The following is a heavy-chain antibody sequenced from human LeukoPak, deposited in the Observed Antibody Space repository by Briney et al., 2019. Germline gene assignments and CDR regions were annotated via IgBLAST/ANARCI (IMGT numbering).Heavy chain of an antibody. V-gene: IGHV3-21*01. CDR1: GFTFSTYS. Sequence: GGSLRLSCAASGFTFSTYSMNWVRQAPGKGLEWVSSISGSNNYIYYADSVEGRFTISRGNPKNSLCLQMNSLRAEDTAVYYCARGLSQPSGGDAFDIWGQGTMVTVS. CDR2: ISGSNNYI. CDR3: ARGLSQPSGGDAFDI. J-gene: IGHJ3*02. D-gene: IGHD6-25*01.